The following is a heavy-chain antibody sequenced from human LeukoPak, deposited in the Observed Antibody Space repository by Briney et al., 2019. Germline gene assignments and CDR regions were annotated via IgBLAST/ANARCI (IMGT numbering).Heavy chain of an antibody. CDR2: ISASGADT. V-gene: IGHV3-23*01. J-gene: IGHJ4*02. Sequence: PGGSLRLSCAASGFSFSTYVMSWVRQAPGKGLEWVSSISASGADTPYADSVKGRFTISRDNSKNTLSLQMDSLRVDDTAVYYCAKGYYFDHWGQGTLVTVSS. CDR3: AKGYYFDH. CDR1: GFSFSTYV.